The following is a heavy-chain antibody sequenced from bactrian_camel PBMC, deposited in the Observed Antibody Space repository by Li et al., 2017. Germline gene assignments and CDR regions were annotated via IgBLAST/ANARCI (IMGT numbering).Heavy chain of an antibody. Sequence: HVQLVESGGGSVQAGGSLRLSCSPPEDTWSLYCMGWFRQAQGKEREGVAAITNDGLTSYRDSVKGRFTISRDNVEHALYLQMNSLQPEDTAMYYCAARGPYCYTKLSVRDFTYWGQGTQVTVS. V-gene: IGHV3S53*01. J-gene: IGHJ6*01. CDR2: ITNDGLT. CDR1: EDTWSLYC. D-gene: IGHD2*01. CDR3: AARGPYCYTKLSVRDFTY.